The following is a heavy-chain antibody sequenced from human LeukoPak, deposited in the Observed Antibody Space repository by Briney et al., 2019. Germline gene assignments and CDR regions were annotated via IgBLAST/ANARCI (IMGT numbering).Heavy chain of an antibody. D-gene: IGHD2-2*01. CDR2: INHSGST. CDR1: GGSISSYY. V-gene: IGHV4-34*01. J-gene: IGHJ6*02. CDR3: ARFDCSSTSCYDDGMDV. Sequence: SETLSLTCTVSGGSISSYYWSWIRQPPGKGLEWIGEINHSGSTNYNPSLKSRVTISVDTSKNQFSLKLSSVTAADTAVYYCARFDCSSTSCYDDGMDVWGQGTTVTVSS.